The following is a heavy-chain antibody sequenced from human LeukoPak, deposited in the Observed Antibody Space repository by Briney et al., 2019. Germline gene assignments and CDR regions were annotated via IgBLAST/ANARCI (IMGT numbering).Heavy chain of an antibody. D-gene: IGHD6-6*01. CDR3: ARDRRIAARPPKQEFDY. J-gene: IGHJ4*02. CDR1: GYTFTSYY. CDR2: INPNSGGT. Sequence: ASVKVSCKASGYTFTSYYMHWVRQAPGQGLEWMGWINPNSGGTNYAQKFQGWVTMTRDTSISTAYMELSRLRSDDTAVYYCARDRRIAARPPKQEFDYWGQGTLVTVSS. V-gene: IGHV1-2*04.